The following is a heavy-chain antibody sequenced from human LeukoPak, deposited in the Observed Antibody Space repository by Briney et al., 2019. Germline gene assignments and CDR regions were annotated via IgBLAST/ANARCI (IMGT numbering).Heavy chain of an antibody. CDR2: ISGSGGST. D-gene: IGHD2-2*01. Sequence: GGSLRLSCAASGFTFSSYAMSWVRQAPGKGLEWVSAISGSGGSTYYADSVKGRFTISRDNSKNTLYLQMNSLRAEDTAVYYCAKADTVVVPVPNPFDYWGQGTLVTVSS. CDR1: GFTFSSYA. CDR3: AKADTVVVPVPNPFDY. V-gene: IGHV3-23*01. J-gene: IGHJ4*02.